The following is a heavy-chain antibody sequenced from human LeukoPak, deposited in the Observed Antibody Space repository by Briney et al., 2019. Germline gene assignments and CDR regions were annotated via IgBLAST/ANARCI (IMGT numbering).Heavy chain of an antibody. CDR1: GFTFSSYS. Sequence: GGSLRLSCAASGFTFSSYSMNWVRQVPGKGLEWVSSISSSSSYIYYADSVKGRFTISRDNAKNSLYLQMNSLRAEDTAVYYCARDGRVVPAAHPDYWGQGTLVTVSS. CDR3: ARDGRVVPAAHPDY. J-gene: IGHJ4*02. V-gene: IGHV3-21*01. D-gene: IGHD2-2*01. CDR2: ISSSSSYI.